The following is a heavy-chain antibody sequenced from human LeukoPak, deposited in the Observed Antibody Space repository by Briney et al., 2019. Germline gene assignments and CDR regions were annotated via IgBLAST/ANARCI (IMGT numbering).Heavy chain of an antibody. J-gene: IGHJ4*02. Sequence: KPSETLSLTCTVSGGSIGSSTYYWGWIRQPPGMGLEWIGSMYYSGSTYYNPSLKSRITISVDTSKSQFSLKLRSVTAADTAVFYWAREMRSPRGGFDYWDQGTLVTVSS. CDR3: AREMRSPRGGFDY. V-gene: IGHV4-39*07. CDR2: MYYSGST. D-gene: IGHD3-10*01. CDR1: GGSIGSSTYY.